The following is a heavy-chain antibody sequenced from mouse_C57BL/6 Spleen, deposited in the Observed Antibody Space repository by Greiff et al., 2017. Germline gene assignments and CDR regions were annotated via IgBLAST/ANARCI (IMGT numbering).Heavy chain of an antibody. Sequence: VQLQESGAELVKPGASVKMSCKASGYTFTSYWITWVKQRPGQGLEWIGDIYPGSGSTNYNEKFKSKATLTVDTSSSTAYMQLSSLTSEDSAVYYCARETTVVFDDWGQGTTLTVSS. CDR2: IYPGSGST. V-gene: IGHV1-55*01. CDR3: ARETTVVFDD. D-gene: IGHD1-1*01. J-gene: IGHJ2*01. CDR1: GYTFTSYW.